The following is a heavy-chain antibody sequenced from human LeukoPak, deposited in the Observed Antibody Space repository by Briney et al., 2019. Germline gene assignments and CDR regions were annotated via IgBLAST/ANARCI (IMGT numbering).Heavy chain of an antibody. J-gene: IGHJ4*02. Sequence: QAGGSLRLSCAASGFTFSSYAMSWARQAPGKGLEWLTYISRSGDATSYADTVKGRFTISRDDSRSTLFLQMTRLRAEDTALYHCVKDETGRGWRNWGQGTLVTVSS. CDR3: VKDETGRGWRN. V-gene: IGHV3-23*01. CDR1: GFTFSSYA. D-gene: IGHD6-19*01. CDR2: ISRSGDAT.